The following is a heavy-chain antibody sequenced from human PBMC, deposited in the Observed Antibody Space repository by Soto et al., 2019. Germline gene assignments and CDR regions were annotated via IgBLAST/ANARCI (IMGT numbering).Heavy chain of an antibody. CDR1: GYTFSNFG. D-gene: IGHD3-10*01. Sequence: ASVTVSCKASGYTFSNFGLSWVRQAPGQGLEWMGWINPNSGGTNYTQKFQGRVTMTRDTSISTAYMELSRLRSDDTAVYYCARGPGGRGSPWWFDPWGQGTIVSVSA. CDR3: ARGPGGRGSPWWFDP. V-gene: IGHV1-2*02. J-gene: IGHJ5*02. CDR2: INPNSGGT.